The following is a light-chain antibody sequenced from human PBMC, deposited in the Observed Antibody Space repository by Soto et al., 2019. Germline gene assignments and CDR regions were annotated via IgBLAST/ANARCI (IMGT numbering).Light chain of an antibody. CDR3: QQYGRSPGT. J-gene: IGKJ1*01. CDR2: GAS. CDR1: QSVSSSY. Sequence: EIVLTQSPGTLSLSPGERATLSCRASQSVSSSYLAWYQQKPGQAPRLLIYGASSRATGIPDRFSGSGSGTDFTLTISRLEPEDFAVYYCQQYGRSPGTFGQGPKVEIK. V-gene: IGKV3-20*01.